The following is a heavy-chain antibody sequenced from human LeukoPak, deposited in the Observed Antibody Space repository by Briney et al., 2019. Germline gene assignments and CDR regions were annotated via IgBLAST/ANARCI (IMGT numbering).Heavy chain of an antibody. CDR1: GFTFSSYA. CDR2: ISSNGGST. D-gene: IGHD7-27*01. CDR3: ARTPGAIIFDY. Sequence: GGSLRLSCAASGFTFSSYAMHWVHQAPGKGLEYVSAISSNGGSTYYANSVKGRFTISRDNSKNTLYLQMGSLRAEDMAVYYCARTPGAIIFDYWGQGTLVTVSS. V-gene: IGHV3-64*01. J-gene: IGHJ4*02.